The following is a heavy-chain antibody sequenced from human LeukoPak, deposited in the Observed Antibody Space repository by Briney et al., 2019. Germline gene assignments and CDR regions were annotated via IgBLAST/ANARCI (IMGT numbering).Heavy chain of an antibody. Sequence: AASVKVSCKASGYTFTSYGISWVRQAPGQGLEWMGWISAYNGNTNYAQKLQGRVTMTTDTSTSTAYMELRSLRSDDTAVYYCARDGPVTTMSYYYYYGMDVWGQGTTVTVSS. V-gene: IGHV1-18*01. J-gene: IGHJ6*02. CDR2: ISAYNGNT. CDR3: ARDGPVTTMSYYYYYGMDV. CDR1: GYTFTSYG. D-gene: IGHD5-12*01.